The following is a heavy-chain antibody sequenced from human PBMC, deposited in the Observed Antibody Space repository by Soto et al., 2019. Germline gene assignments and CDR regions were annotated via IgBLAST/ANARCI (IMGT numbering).Heavy chain of an antibody. D-gene: IGHD3-9*01. CDR3: ARDSGRYFAWSQVGYFDY. CDR1: GFTFSSYA. J-gene: IGHJ4*02. Sequence: GGSLRLSCAASGFTFSSYAMHWVRQAPGKGLEWVAVISYDGSNKYYADSVKGRFTISRDNSKNTLYLQMSSMRAEDTAVYSSARDSGRYFAWSQVGYFDYWGQGTLVTVSS. V-gene: IGHV3-30-3*01. CDR2: ISYDGSNK.